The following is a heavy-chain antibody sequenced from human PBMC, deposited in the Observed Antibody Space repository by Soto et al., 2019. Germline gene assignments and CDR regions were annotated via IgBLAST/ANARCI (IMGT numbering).Heavy chain of an antibody. J-gene: IGHJ6*02. CDR2: ISSSGSSI. D-gene: IGHD5-18*01. CDR1: GFTFSSYE. CDR3: ARDFSYGHYYYGMDV. Sequence: PGGSLRLSCAASGFTFSSYEMNWVRQAPGKGLEWVSHISSSGSSIFYADSVKGRFTISRDNAKNSLYLQMNSLRAEDTAVYYCARDFSYGHYYYGMDVWGQGTTVTVSS. V-gene: IGHV3-48*03.